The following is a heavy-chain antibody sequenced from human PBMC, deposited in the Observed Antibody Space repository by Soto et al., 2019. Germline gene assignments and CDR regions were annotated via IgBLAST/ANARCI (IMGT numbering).Heavy chain of an antibody. CDR2: ISYDGTNK. V-gene: IGHV3-30*18. D-gene: IGHD6-13*01. Sequence: QVQLVESGGGVVQPGRSLRLSCAASGFTFSDHNMHWVRQAPGKGLEWVAVISYDGTNKYYADSVKGRFTISRDNSGNTLSLQMNSLGAGDTAVYYCAKDRSNSWSFDYWGQGTLVTVSS. J-gene: IGHJ4*02. CDR1: GFTFSDHN. CDR3: AKDRSNSWSFDY.